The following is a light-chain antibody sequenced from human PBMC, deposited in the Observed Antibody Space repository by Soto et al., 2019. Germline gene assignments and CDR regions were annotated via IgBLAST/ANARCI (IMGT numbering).Light chain of an antibody. CDR3: QQYGSSSWT. Sequence: DIQMTQSPSTLSATAGDRVTITCRASQSISSWLAWYQHKPGKAPKLLIYDASNLDSGVPSRFSGSGSGTEFTLTISRLEPEDFAVYYCQQYGSSSWTFGQGTKVDI. CDR1: QSISSW. CDR2: DAS. V-gene: IGKV1-5*01. J-gene: IGKJ1*01.